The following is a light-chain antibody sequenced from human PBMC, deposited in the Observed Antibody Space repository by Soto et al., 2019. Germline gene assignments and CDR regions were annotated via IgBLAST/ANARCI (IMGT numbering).Light chain of an antibody. CDR3: QQYGTSSYT. Sequence: IVLTQSPGTLSLSPGERATLSCWASQSVRNNYLAWYQQKPGQAPRLLIYGVSARATGIPDRFSGSGSGTDCTLTISRLEPEDFAVYYCQQYGTSSYTFGQGTKLEIK. CDR2: GVS. J-gene: IGKJ2*01. CDR1: QSVRNNY. V-gene: IGKV3-20*01.